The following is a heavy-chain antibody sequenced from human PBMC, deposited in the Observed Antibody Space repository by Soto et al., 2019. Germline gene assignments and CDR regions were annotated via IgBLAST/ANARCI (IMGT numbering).Heavy chain of an antibody. CDR3: ARGQGYSSSWSLPYYYYYGMDV. V-gene: IGHV1-69*13. D-gene: IGHD6-13*01. J-gene: IGHJ6*02. Sequence: SVKVSCKASGYTFTSYYMNWVRQAPGQGLEWMGGIIPIFGTANYAQKFQGRVTITADESTSTAYMELSSLRSEDTAVYYCARGQGYSSSWSLPYYYYYGMDVWGQGTTVTVS. CDR1: GYTFTSYY. CDR2: IIPIFGTA.